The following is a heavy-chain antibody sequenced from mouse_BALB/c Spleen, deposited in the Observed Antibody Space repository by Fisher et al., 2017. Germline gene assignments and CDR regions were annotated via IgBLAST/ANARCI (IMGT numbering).Heavy chain of an antibody. CDR3: TREGGNYPYAMDY. J-gene: IGHJ4*01. Sequence: RFTISRDNAKNTLYLQMSSLKSEDTAMYYCTREGGNYPYAMDYWGQGTSVTVSS. D-gene: IGHD2-1*01. V-gene: IGHV5-6-4*01.